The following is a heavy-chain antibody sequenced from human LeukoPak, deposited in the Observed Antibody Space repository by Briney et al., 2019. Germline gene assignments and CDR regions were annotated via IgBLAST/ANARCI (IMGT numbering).Heavy chain of an antibody. D-gene: IGHD3-16*01. J-gene: IGHJ3*02. CDR3: ASWALVLGAKGAFDI. V-gene: IGHV3-11*04. CDR1: GFTFSDYY. Sequence: GGSLRLSCAASGFTFSDYYMSWIRQAPGKGLEWVSYISSSGSTIYYADSVKGRFTISRDNAKNSLYLQMNSLRAEDTAVYYCASWALVLGAKGAFDIWGQGTMVTVSS. CDR2: ISSSGSTI.